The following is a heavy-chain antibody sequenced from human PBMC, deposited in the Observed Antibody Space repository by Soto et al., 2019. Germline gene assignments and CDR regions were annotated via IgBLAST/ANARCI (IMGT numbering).Heavy chain of an antibody. CDR2: IYPGDSDT. D-gene: IGHD3-3*01. Sequence: GESLKISCKGSGYDFTHYWIAWVRQTPGKGLEWMGVIYPGDSDTKYSPSFQGQVTISADKSISTAYLQWSSLKASDTAMYYCARLVLRSSGAIDPWGQGTLVTVSS. J-gene: IGHJ5*02. V-gene: IGHV5-51*01. CDR3: ARLVLRSSGAIDP. CDR1: GYDFTHYW.